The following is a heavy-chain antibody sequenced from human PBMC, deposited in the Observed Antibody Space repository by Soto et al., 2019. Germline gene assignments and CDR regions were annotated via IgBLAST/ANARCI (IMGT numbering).Heavy chain of an antibody. D-gene: IGHD6-6*01. CDR1: GGSISSGGYY. V-gene: IGHV4-31*03. Sequence: QVQLQESGPGLVKPSQILSLTCTVSGGSISSGGYYWTWIRQHPGKGLEWIRYNYYSGITYYNPSLKSRVTISLDTSKNQFSLKLSSVTAADTAVYYCARGSSIAGLYYGMDVWGQGTTVTVSS. CDR2: NYYSGIT. CDR3: ARGSSIAGLYYGMDV. J-gene: IGHJ6*02.